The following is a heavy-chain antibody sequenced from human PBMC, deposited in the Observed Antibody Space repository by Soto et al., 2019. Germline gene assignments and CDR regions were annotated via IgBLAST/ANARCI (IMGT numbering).Heavy chain of an antibody. CDR2: ISSTTNYI. Sequence: RSLRLSCAASGLTFTRYSMNWVRQAPGKGLEWVSSISSTTNYIYYGDSMKGRFTTSRDNAKNSLYLEMNSLRAEDTAVYYCARESEDLTSNFDYWGQGTLVTVSS. J-gene: IGHJ4*02. V-gene: IGHV3-21*06. CDR1: GLTFTRYS. CDR3: ARESEDLTSNFDY.